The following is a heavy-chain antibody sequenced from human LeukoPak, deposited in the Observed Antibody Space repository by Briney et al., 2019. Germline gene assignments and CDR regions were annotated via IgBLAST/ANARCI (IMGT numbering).Heavy chain of an antibody. J-gene: IGHJ4*02. CDR2: IINEGSKT. D-gene: IGHD3-10*01. CDR1: VLPLSSFW. V-gene: IGHV3-74*01. CDR3: ARAGRSGSGTHHPD. Sequence: PGRSLSLSCAASVLPLSSFWMHCVRQHPRKGLVWGSRIINEGSKTSHAYSVKGRFTVSRDNAKNILYLQMSSLRAEDTAVYFCARAGRSGSGTHHPDWGRGTLVTVSS.